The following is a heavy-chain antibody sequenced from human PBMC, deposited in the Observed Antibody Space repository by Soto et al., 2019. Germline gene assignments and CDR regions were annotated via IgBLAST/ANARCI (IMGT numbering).Heavy chain of an antibody. V-gene: IGHV4-34*01. D-gene: IGHD3-22*01. CDR1: GGSFSGYY. Sequence: PSETLSLTCAVYGGSFSGYYWSWIRQPPGKGLEWIGEINHSGSTNYNPSLKSRVTISVDTSKNQFSLKLSSVTAADTAVYYCARVYSASSGYYLRFFDYWGQGTLVTVSS. CDR3: ARVYSASSGYYLRFFDY. J-gene: IGHJ4*02. CDR2: INHSGST.